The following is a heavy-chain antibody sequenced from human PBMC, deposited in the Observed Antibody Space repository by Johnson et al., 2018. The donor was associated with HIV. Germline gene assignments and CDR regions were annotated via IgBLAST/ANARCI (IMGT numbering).Heavy chain of an antibody. CDR1: GITFSSNS. CDR2: ISYDGINK. D-gene: IGHD6-13*01. CDR3: ARDPPGEAAAGFDI. Sequence: QVQLVESGGGAVQPGRSLRLSCAASGITFSSNSMHWVRQVPGKGLEWVAFISYDGINKHYADSVKGRFTISRDNSKNTLYLQMNSLRAEDTAVYYCARDPPGEAAAGFDIWGQGTMVTVSS. V-gene: IGHV3-30*14. J-gene: IGHJ3*02.